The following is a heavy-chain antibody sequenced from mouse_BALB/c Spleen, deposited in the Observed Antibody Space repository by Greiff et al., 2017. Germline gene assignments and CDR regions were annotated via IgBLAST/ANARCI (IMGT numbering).Heavy chain of an antibody. Sequence: QVQLQQPGAELVKPGASVKLSCKASGYTFTSYWMHWVKLRHGQGFEWIGEINPSNGGTNYNEKFKRKATLTVDKSSSTAYMQLSSLTSEDSAVYYCTIYYYGNPHYFDYWGQGTTLTVSS. CDR1: GYTFTSYW. CDR2: INPSNGGT. CDR3: TIYYYGNPHYFDY. V-gene: IGHV1S16*01. J-gene: IGHJ2*01. D-gene: IGHD2-1*01.